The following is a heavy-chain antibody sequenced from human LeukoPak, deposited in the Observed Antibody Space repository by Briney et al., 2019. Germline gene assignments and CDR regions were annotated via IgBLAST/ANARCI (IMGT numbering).Heavy chain of an antibody. CDR2: IYYSGST. CDR1: GGSISSYY. J-gene: IGHJ4*02. V-gene: IGHV4-59*08. D-gene: IGHD5-12*01. CDR3: ARHVHSGYEIDY. Sequence: SETLSLTCRVSGGSISSYYWSWIRQAPGKGLEWIGYIYYSGSTKYSPSLKSRVTISLDTSKNQLSLKLSSVTAADTAVYYCARHVHSGYEIDYWGQGTLVTVSS.